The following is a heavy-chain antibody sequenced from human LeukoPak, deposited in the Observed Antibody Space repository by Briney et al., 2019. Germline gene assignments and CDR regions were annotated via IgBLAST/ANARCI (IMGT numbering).Heavy chain of an antibody. CDR2: ISSSSTTI. Sequence: GGSLRLSCAASGLTFSSYSMNWVRQAPGKGLEWVSYISSSSTTIYYADSVKGRFTISRDNAKNSLYLQMNSLRAEDTALYYCARDHCSGGRCYSLSVGHMDVWGKGTTVTVSS. D-gene: IGHD2-15*01. J-gene: IGHJ6*03. V-gene: IGHV3-48*01. CDR1: GLTFSSYS. CDR3: ARDHCSGGRCYSLSVGHMDV.